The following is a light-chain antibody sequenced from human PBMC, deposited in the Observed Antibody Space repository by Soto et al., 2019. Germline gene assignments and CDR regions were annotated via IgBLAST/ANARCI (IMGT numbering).Light chain of an antibody. V-gene: IGKV1-9*01. Sequence: DIHMTQSPSSLSSSVGGRVTITGLASQGISTYLAWYQQKPGKAPNLLIYTASTLQTGVPSRFSGSAFGTEFTLTISSLQPEDFATYYCQQLAGFPITFGQGTRLEIK. CDR3: QQLAGFPIT. CDR2: TAS. CDR1: QGISTY. J-gene: IGKJ5*01.